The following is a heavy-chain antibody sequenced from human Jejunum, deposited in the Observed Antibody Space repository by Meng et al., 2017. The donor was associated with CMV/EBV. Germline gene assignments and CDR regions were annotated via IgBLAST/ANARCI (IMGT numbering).Heavy chain of an antibody. J-gene: IGHJ4*02. D-gene: IGHD6-6*01. CDR1: GFNFDDYA. CDR3: AKESQQLVLDY. Sequence: AASGFNFDDYAMHWVRQAPGKGLEWVSGISWNSGSIGYADSVRGRFTISRDNAKNSLYMQMNSLRAEDTALYYCAKESQQLVLDYWGQGTLVTVSS. V-gene: IGHV3-9*01. CDR2: ISWNSGSI.